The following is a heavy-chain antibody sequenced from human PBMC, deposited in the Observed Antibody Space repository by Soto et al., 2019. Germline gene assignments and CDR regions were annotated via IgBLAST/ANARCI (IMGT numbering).Heavy chain of an antibody. CDR2: IYYSGST. V-gene: IGHV4-30-4*01. Sequence: QVQLQESGPGLVKPSQTLSLTCTVSGGSISSGDYYWSWIRQPPGKGLEWIGYIYYSGSTYYNPSLECRVTISVDTSKNQFSLELSSVTAADTAVYYCARVVNIFGGVRYFDYWGQGTLVTVSS. J-gene: IGHJ4*02. CDR1: GGSISSGDYY. D-gene: IGHD3-16*01. CDR3: ARVVNIFGGVRYFDY.